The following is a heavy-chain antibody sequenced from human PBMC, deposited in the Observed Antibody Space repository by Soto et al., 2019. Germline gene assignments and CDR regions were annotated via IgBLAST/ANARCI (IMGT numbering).Heavy chain of an antibody. V-gene: IGHV1-46*01. Sequence: QVQLVQSGAELKRPGASVKVSCTASGYTFTTYYMHWVRQAPGQGLEWLGIINPNGGSTTYAQKSKGTVTMTRDTSTSTCYLGLSSLRSEDTAVYYFARAGYCSGGTCFHGNCDYWGQGTLVTVSA. CDR3: ARAGYCSGGTCFHGNCDY. CDR2: INPNGGST. CDR1: GYTFTTYY. D-gene: IGHD2-15*01. J-gene: IGHJ4*02.